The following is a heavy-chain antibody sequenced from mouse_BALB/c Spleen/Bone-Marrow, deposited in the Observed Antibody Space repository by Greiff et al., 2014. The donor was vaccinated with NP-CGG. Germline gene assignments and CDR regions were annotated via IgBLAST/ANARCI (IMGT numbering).Heavy chain of an antibody. CDR3: ATYYYGSSWGFAY. V-gene: IGHV14-3*02. D-gene: IGHD1-1*01. Sequence: EVHLVESGAELVKPGASVRLSCTASGFNIKDTYMHWVKQRPEQGLEWIGRIDPANGTTKYDPKFQGKASITADTSSNTAYLQLSSLTSEDTAVYYCATYYYGSSWGFAYWGQGTLVTVSA. CDR1: GFNIKDTY. CDR2: IDPANGTT. J-gene: IGHJ3*01.